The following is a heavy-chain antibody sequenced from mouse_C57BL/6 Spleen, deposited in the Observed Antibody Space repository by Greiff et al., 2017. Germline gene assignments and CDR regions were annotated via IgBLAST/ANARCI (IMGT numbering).Heavy chain of an antibody. CDR2: ISSGGSYT. CDR1: GFTFSSYG. CDR3: ARHEDYYGSRAGFAY. V-gene: IGHV5-6*01. D-gene: IGHD1-1*01. J-gene: IGHJ3*01. Sequence: EVQLVESGGDLVKPGGSLKLSCAASGFTFSSYGMSWVRQTPDKRLEWVATISSGGSYTYYPDSVKGRFTISRDNAKNTLYLQVSSLKSEDTAMYYCARHEDYYGSRAGFAYWGQGTLVTVSA.